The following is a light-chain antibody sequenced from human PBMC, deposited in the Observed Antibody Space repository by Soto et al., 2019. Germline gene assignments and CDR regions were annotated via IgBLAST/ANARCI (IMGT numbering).Light chain of an antibody. CDR1: SSNIGSNY. CDR3: ATWDDSLSGPV. Sequence: QSVLTQPPSASGTPGQRVTISCSGSSSNIGSNYEYWYQQLPGRAPKLLIYRNNQRPSGVPDRFSGSKSGTSASLAISGLRSADEADYYCATWDDSLSGPVFGGGTKLTVL. V-gene: IGLV1-47*01. J-gene: IGLJ3*02. CDR2: RNN.